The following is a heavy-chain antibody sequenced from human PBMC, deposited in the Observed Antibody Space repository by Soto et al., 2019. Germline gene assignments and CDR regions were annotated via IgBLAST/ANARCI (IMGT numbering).Heavy chain of an antibody. D-gene: IGHD2-2*01. CDR1: GFTFSSYS. CDR2: ISSSSSYI. CDR3: ARDLIVVVPAATDYYYYGMDV. J-gene: IGHJ6*02. Sequence: GGSLRLSCAASGFTFSSYSMNWVRQAPGKGLEWVSSISSSSSYIYYADSVKGRFTISRDNAKNSLYLQMNSLRAEDTAVYYCARDLIVVVPAATDYYYYGMDVWGQGTTVTVSS. V-gene: IGHV3-21*01.